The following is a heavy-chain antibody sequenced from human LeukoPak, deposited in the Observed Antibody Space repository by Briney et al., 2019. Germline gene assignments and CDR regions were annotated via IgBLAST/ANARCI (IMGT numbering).Heavy chain of an antibody. CDR1: GGSINSYY. CDR2: IYYSGST. CDR3: VIHHSAGRPAFDI. V-gene: IGHV4-59*08. D-gene: IGHD2-15*01. Sequence: PSETLSLTCTVSGGSINSYYWSWIRQPPGKGLEWIGYIYYSGSTNYNPSLKSRVTISVDTSNNKFSLKLTSLTAADTAVYYCVIHHSAGRPAFDISGQGTMVTVSS. J-gene: IGHJ3*02.